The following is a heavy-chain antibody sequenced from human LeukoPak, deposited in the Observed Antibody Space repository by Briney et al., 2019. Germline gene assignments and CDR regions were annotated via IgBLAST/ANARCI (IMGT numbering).Heavy chain of an antibody. Sequence: ASVKVSCKPSGDTFTSYALSWVRQAPGQGLEWMGWISTYSGNTNYAQKLQGRITMTIETSTSTAYMELRSLRSDDTAVYYCARGGSRVVTYGNFDYWGQGTLVTVSS. J-gene: IGHJ4*02. CDR1: GDTFTSYA. D-gene: IGHD2-21*02. CDR3: ARGGSRVVTYGNFDY. CDR2: ISTYSGNT. V-gene: IGHV1-18*01.